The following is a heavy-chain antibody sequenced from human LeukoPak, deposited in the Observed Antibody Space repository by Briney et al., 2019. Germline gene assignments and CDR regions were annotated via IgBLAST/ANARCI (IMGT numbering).Heavy chain of an antibody. Sequence: SDTLSLTCTLSARSISSYYSSSIRHPPGNGLEWIGYIYYSGSTNYTPSLKSRVTISVDTCKNQCSLKLSSVTAADTAVYYCARSITFGGVIQIWGQGTLVTVSS. CDR2: IYYSGST. J-gene: IGHJ4*02. V-gene: IGHV4-59*07. CDR1: ARSISSYY. D-gene: IGHD3-16*01. CDR3: ARSITFGGVIQI.